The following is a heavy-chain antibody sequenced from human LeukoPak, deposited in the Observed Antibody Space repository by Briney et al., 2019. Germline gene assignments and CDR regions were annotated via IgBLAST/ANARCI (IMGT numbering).Heavy chain of an antibody. V-gene: IGHV3-23*01. D-gene: IGHD3-10*01. CDR1: GFTFSRYD. CDR3: AKARYRGVIWFDP. J-gene: IGHJ5*02. Sequence: GGSLRLSCAASGFTFSRYDMRWVRQAPGKGVEWVSAISGSGGSTYYADSVKGLFTISRDNSKNTLYLQMNSLRAEDTAVYYCAKARYRGVIWFDPWGQGTLVTVSS. CDR2: ISGSGGST.